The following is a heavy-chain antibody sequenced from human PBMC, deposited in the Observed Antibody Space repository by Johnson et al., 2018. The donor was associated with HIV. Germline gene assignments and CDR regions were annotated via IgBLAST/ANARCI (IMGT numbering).Heavy chain of an antibody. CDR1: GFTFSNYG. CDR2: IRYDGSNK. CDR3: ARAYSYGAFDI. Sequence: QVQLVESGGGVVQPGGSLRLSCEVSGFTFSNYGMHWVRQAPGKGLEWVAFIRYDGSNKYYADSVKGRFTIFRDNSKNTLYFQMNSLRAEDTAVYYCARAYSYGAFDIWGQGTMVTVSS. J-gene: IGHJ3*02. D-gene: IGHD5-18*01. V-gene: IGHV3-30*02.